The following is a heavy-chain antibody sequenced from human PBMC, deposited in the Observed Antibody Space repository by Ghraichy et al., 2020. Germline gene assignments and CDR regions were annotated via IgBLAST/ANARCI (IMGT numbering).Heavy chain of an antibody. CDR2: ITNRGRSV. CDR1: GFILSDFG. D-gene: IGHD4-23*01. J-gene: IGHJ6*02. CDR3: ARASAVVRFYYYNGMDV. Sequence: GGSLKLSCVGSGFILSDFGMNWVRQSPGKGLEWVSYITNRGRSVFYADSVKGRFTISRDSAQNSLSLQMNSLRDEDTAVYYCARASAVVRFYYYNGMDVWGQGATVTVSS. V-gene: IGHV3-48*02.